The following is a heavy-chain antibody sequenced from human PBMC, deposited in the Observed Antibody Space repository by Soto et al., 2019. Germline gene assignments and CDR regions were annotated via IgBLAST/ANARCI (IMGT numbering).Heavy chain of an antibody. Sequence: PGGSLRLSCAASGFTFRNYDMHWVRQTTWKGLECVSYISSSSSTIYYADSVKGRFTISRDNAKNSLYLQMNSLRAEDTAVYYCARSREPDYYGSGSYPDAFDIWGQGTMVTVSS. CDR2: ISSSSSTI. CDR3: ARSREPDYYGSGSYPDAFDI. V-gene: IGHV3-48*01. J-gene: IGHJ3*02. D-gene: IGHD3-10*01. CDR1: GFTFRNYD.